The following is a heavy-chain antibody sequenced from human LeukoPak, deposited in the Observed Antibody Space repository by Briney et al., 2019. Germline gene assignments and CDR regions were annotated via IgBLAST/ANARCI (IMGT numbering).Heavy chain of an antibody. J-gene: IGHJ6*02. CDR3: ARDYYFGSGRHRWGVDV. CDR2: INPNSGGT. D-gene: IGHD3-10*01. V-gene: IGHV1-2*02. CDR1: GYICTGYY. Sequence: GSVRDSSMASGYICTGYYMLWVRRAPGQGLEWMGWINPNSGGTEYAQKFLGRVTMTRDTSISTAYMDLSSLRSDDTAVYYCARDYYFGSGRHRWGVDVWGQGTPGTVSS.